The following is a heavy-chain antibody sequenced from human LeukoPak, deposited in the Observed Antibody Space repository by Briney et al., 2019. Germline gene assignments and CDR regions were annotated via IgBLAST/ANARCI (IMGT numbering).Heavy chain of an antibody. Sequence: ASVKVSCKASGYTFTGYYMHWVRQAPGQGLEWMGWINLNSGGTNYAQKFQGRVTMTRDTSISTAYMELSRLRSDDTTVYYCASLDTAMVGLDYWGQGTLVTVSS. J-gene: IGHJ4*02. V-gene: IGHV1-2*02. CDR2: INLNSGGT. D-gene: IGHD5-18*01. CDR3: ASLDTAMVGLDY. CDR1: GYTFTGYY.